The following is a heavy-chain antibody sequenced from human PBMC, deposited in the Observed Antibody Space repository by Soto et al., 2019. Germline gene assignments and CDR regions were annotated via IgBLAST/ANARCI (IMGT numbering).Heavy chain of an antibody. CDR1: GFTFSSYS. CDR2: ISSSSSYI. CDR3: ARYPGYCSSPICPGYWFDP. Sequence: EVQLVESGGGLVKPGGSLRLSCAASGFTFSSYSMNWVRQAPGKGLEWVSSISSSSSYIYYADSVKGRFTISRDNAKNSLYLQMNSLRAEDTAVYYCARYPGYCSSPICPGYWFDPWGQGTLVTVSS. D-gene: IGHD2-2*01. J-gene: IGHJ5*02. V-gene: IGHV3-21*01.